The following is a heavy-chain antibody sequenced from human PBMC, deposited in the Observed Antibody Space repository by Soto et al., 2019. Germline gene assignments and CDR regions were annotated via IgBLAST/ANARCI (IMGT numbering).Heavy chain of an antibody. CDR2: INHLETT. Sequence: QLQLHMSGSGLVKPSQTLSLTCTVSGASITYGAYSWSWIRQTPGKGLEWIGYINHLETTFYNPSFESRLTLSIDRTKNQFSLNLKSMSAADRAVYFCARGGGFDSFDYWCQGILVTVSS. D-gene: IGHD3-10*01. V-gene: IGHV4-30-2*01. J-gene: IGHJ4*02. CDR3: ARGGGFDSFDY. CDR1: GASITYGAYS.